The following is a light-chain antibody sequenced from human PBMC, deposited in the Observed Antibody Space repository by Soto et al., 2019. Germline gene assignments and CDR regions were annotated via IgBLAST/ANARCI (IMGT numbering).Light chain of an antibody. J-gene: IGKJ2*01. CDR1: QSVGSG. CDR2: GAS. CDR3: QQYNNWPPYT. V-gene: IGKV3-15*01. Sequence: EIVLTQSPGVLSLSPGERATLSCRASQSVGSGLSWYQQKPDQAPRLLIYGASTRATGIPARFSGSGSGTEFTLTISSLQSEDYAVYYCQQYNNWPPYTFGQGTKVDI.